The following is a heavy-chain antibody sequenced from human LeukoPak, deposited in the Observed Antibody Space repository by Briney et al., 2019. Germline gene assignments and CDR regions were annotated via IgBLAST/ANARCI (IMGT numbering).Heavy chain of an antibody. J-gene: IGHJ4*02. CDR1: GFTFSSYG. D-gene: IGHD2-15*01. Sequence: GGSLRLSCAASGFTFSSYGIHWVRQAPGKGLEWVTFIGYDGRNKYYADSVKGRFTISRDNSKNTLYLQMNSLRAEDTAVYYCAKDVVAESAGPDYWGQGTLVTVSS. CDR2: IGYDGRNK. V-gene: IGHV3-30*02. CDR3: AKDVVAESAGPDY.